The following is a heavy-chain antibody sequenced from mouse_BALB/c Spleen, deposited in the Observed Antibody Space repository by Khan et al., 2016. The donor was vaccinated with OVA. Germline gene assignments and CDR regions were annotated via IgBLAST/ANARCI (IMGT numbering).Heavy chain of an antibody. CDR3: ARTARIKY. CDR2: ISYSGSN. J-gene: IGHJ2*01. Sequence: VQLKESGPGLVKPSQSLSLTCTVTGYSITSGYGWNWIRQFPGNKLEWMGYISYSGSNNYNPSLNSRISITRDTSKNQFFLLLNSVTTEDTATYYCARTARIKYWGQGTTLTVSS. V-gene: IGHV3-2*02. CDR1: GYSITSGYG. D-gene: IGHD1-2*01.